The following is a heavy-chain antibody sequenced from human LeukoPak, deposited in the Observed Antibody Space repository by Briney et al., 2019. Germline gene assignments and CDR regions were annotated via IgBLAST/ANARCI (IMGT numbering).Heavy chain of an antibody. Sequence: PGGSLRLSCAASGFTFSSYGMSWVRQAPGKGLEWVSAISGSGGSTYYADSVKGRFTISRDNSKNTLYLQMGSLRAEDMAVYYCARLYCSGGSCYRNAFDIWGQGTMVTVSS. CDR3: ARLYCSGGSCYRNAFDI. D-gene: IGHD2-15*01. J-gene: IGHJ3*02. CDR1: GFTFSSYG. CDR2: ISGSGGST. V-gene: IGHV3-23*01.